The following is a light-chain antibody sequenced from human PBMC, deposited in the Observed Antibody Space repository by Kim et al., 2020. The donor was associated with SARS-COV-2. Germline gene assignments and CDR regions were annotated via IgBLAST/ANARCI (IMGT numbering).Light chain of an antibody. V-gene: IGKV3D-20*01. CDR1: QSVRASC. J-gene: IGKJ1*01. CDR3: QQYGASHRT. CDR2: HAS. Sequence: SPGQGDTLSCGASQSVRASCLAWYQQTPGLAPRLLIYHASIRATGIPARFSGSGSGTDFTLTISSLEPEDFALYYCQQYGASHRTFGQGTKVDIK.